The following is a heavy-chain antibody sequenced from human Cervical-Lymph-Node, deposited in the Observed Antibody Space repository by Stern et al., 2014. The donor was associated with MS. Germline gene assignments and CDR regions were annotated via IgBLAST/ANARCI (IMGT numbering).Heavy chain of an antibody. Sequence: EVQLVQSGAELIRTGESLKISCKGSGYKFSIYWIAWVGQMPGKGLEWMGIIYPGDSENRYSPSFKGQVTMSADKSTSTAYLQWSSLNASDTAMYFCARQTTAWASDVWGQGTLVTVSS. V-gene: IGHV5-51*01. J-gene: IGHJ4*02. D-gene: IGHD1-14*01. CDR2: IYPGDSEN. CDR3: ARQTTAWASDV. CDR1: GYKFSIYW.